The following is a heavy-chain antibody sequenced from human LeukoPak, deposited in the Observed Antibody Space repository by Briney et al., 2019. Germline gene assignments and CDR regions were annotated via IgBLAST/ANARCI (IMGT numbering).Heavy chain of an antibody. J-gene: IGHJ4*02. CDR2: IIPIFGTA. CDR1: GGTFSSYA. CDR3: ARDYWRGINGIARPNYFDY. V-gene: IGHV1-69*13. Sequence: SVKVSCTASGGTFSSYAISWVRQAPGQGLEWMGGIIPIFGTANYAQKFQGRVTITADESTSTAYMELSSLRSEDTAVYYCARDYWRGINGIARPNYFDYWGQGTLVTVSS. D-gene: IGHD6-13*01.